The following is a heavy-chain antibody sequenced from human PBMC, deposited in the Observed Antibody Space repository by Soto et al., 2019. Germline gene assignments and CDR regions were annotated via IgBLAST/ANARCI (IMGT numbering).Heavy chain of an antibody. V-gene: IGHV3-23*01. CDR3: AKATSATCTGSICYAFDY. CDR1: GFTFSSYA. D-gene: IGHD2-8*02. Sequence: VQLLESGGGLVQPGGSLRLSCVASGFTFSSYAMSWVRQAPGQRLEWVATFSGGRDTTWHADSVKGRFTVSRVSSKNTLSLQMNSLSPEGTALYYCAKATSATCTGSICYAFDYWGQGTLVTVSS. J-gene: IGHJ4*02. CDR2: FSGGRDTT.